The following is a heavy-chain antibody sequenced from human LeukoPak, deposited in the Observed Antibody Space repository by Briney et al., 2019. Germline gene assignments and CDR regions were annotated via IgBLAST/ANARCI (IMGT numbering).Heavy chain of an antibody. CDR3: ARVLTYSSSSVSAFDI. D-gene: IGHD6-13*01. V-gene: IGHV4-59*01. CDR1: GGSLSSYY. CDR2: IYYSGST. Sequence: SETLSLTCAVSGGSLSSYYWSWIRQPPGKGLEWIGYIYYSGSTYDNPSLKSRVTISRDTSKNQFSLKLSSVTAADTAVYYCARVLTYSSSSVSAFDIWGQGTMVTVSS. J-gene: IGHJ3*02.